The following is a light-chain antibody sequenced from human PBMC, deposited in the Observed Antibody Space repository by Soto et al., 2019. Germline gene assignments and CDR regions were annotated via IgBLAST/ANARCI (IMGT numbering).Light chain of an antibody. Sequence: EIVLTQSPGTLSLSPGERATLSCRASLSVRSSYLAWYQQRPGQPPRLLMDGATRATGIPDRFSGSGSGTDFTLTISSLEPEDFAVYYCQQYGSSIQTFGQGTKVEIK. V-gene: IGKV3-20*01. CDR2: GA. CDR3: QQYGSSIQT. CDR1: LSVRSSY. J-gene: IGKJ1*01.